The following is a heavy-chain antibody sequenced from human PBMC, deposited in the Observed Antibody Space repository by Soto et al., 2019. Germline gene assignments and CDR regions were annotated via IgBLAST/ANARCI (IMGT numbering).Heavy chain of an antibody. D-gene: IGHD3-10*01. J-gene: IGHJ6*03. CDR3: AREGDYYGSGSRYYYYYMDV. V-gene: IGHV3-66*01. CDR1: GFTVKTNY. Sequence: GGSLRLSCAVSGFTVKTNYMSWVRQAPGKGLEWVSIIYSGGSTYYADSVKGRFTISRDNSKNTLYLQMNSLRAEDTAVYHCAREGDYYGSGSRYYYYYMDVWGKGTTVTVSS. CDR2: IYSGGST.